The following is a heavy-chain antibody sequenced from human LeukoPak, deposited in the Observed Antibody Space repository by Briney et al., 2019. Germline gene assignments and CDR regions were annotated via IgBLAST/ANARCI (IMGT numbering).Heavy chain of an antibody. CDR1: QFIFSTYW. CDR2: IRQDGSEK. D-gene: IGHD6-13*01. J-gene: IGHJ6*03. CDR3: VRGCGRSSCPYYLDV. Sequence: PGESLSLPCAATQFIFSTYWLSWIRQSPGEGLEWVAPIRQDGSEKHHVDPVRGRFTISRDNAKNSLYLLMNNLRVEDTAVYYCVRGCGRSSCPYYLDVWGKGTMVTVSS. V-gene: IGHV3-7*01.